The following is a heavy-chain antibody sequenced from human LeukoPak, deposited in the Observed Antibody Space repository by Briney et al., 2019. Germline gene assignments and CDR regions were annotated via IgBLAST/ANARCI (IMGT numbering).Heavy chain of an antibody. V-gene: IGHV4-59*08. CDR1: GGSISSYY. J-gene: IGHJ6*03. CDR2: IYYSGST. D-gene: IGHD6-19*01. Sequence: SETLSLTCTVSGGSISSYYWSWIRQPPGKGLEWIGYIYYSGSTNYNPSLKSRVTISVDTSKNQFSLKLSSVAAAYTAVYYCARIVSSGWYYYYMDVWGKGTTVTVSS. CDR3: ARIVSSGWYYYYMDV.